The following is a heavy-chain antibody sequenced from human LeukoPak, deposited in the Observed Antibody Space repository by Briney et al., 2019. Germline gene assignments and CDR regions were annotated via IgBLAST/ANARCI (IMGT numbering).Heavy chain of an antibody. J-gene: IGHJ6*02. V-gene: IGHV3-33*06. CDR1: GFTFSSYA. Sequence: GGSLRLSCAASGFTFSSYAMHWVRQAPGKGLEWVAVIWYDGSNKYYADSVKGRFTISRDNSKNTLYLQMNSLRAEDTAVYYCAKEVVGDRTYYDFWSGTPEAGGMDVWGQGTTVTVSS. D-gene: IGHD3-3*01. CDR3: AKEVVGDRTYYDFWSGTPEAGGMDV. CDR2: IWYDGSNK.